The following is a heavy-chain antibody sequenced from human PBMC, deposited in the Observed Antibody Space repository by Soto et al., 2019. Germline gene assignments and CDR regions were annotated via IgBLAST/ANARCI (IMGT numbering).Heavy chain of an antibody. CDR3: ASQGPYYDILTGYSSDTFDV. J-gene: IGHJ3*01. CDR2: IYYTGST. CDR1: GGSISSSTYY. D-gene: IGHD3-9*01. Sequence: SETLSLTCTVSGGSISSSTYYWGWIRQPPGKGLDWIGSIYYTGSTYYNPSLKSRVSISVDTSKNQFSLKLSSVTAADTALYYCASQGPYYDILTGYSSDTFDVWGQGTMVTVS. V-gene: IGHV4-39*01.